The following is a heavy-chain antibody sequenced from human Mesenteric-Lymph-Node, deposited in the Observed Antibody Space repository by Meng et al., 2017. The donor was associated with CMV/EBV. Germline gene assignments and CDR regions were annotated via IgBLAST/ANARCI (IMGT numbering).Heavy chain of an antibody. V-gene: IGHV4-34*01. CDR2: IKHTGST. CDR3: ARGPNNPTHDFDL. CDR1: GGSVSGYY. Sequence: CGVYGGSVSGYYWSWIRQPPGKGLEWIGQIKHTGSTYYVPSLKDRVTISIDTPNNQFSLKLNSVTASDTAVYYCARGPNNPTHDFDLWGQGTLVTVSS. J-gene: IGHJ4*02. D-gene: IGHD1-14*01.